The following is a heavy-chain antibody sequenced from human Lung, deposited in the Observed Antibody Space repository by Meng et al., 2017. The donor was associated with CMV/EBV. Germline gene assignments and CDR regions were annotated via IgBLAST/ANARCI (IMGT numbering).Heavy chain of an antibody. J-gene: IGHJ3*02. CDR3: ATTMVRGLGAFDI. CDR2: ISYDGSNK. CDR1: GFTFSSYA. V-gene: IGHV3-30*04. D-gene: IGHD3-10*01. Sequence: GEXXKISCAASGFTFSSYAMHWVRQAPGKGLEWVAVISYDGSNKYYAGSVKGRFTISRDNSKNTLYLQMNSLGAEDTAVYYCATTMVRGLGAFDIWGQGPMVTVSS.